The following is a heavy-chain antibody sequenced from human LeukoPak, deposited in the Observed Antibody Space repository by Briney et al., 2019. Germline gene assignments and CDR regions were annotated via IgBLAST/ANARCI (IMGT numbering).Heavy chain of an antibody. D-gene: IGHD3-22*01. CDR2: IWYDGSNK. CDR1: GFTFRSYG. J-gene: IGHJ4*02. V-gene: IGHV3-33*01. Sequence: GRSLRLSCAASGFTFRSYGMHWVRQAPGKGLEWVAVIWYDGSNKYYADSVKGRFTISRDNSKNTLYLQMNSLRAEDTAVYYCATYYYDTLGDYWGQGTLVTVSS. CDR3: ATYYYDTLGDY.